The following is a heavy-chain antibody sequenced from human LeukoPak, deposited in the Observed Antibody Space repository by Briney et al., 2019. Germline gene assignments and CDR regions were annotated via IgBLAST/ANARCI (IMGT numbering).Heavy chain of an antibody. V-gene: IGHV4-4*09. Sequence: PSEALSLTCTVSGGSISSYYWSWIRQPPGKGLEWIGYIYHSGSTDYNPSIKSRVTISVDTSKSQFSLKLTSVTAADTAVYYCATLTTVVTAYYFDYWGQGTLVTVSS. CDR2: IYHSGST. CDR3: ATLTTVVTAYYFDY. D-gene: IGHD4-23*01. CDR1: GGSISSYY. J-gene: IGHJ4*02.